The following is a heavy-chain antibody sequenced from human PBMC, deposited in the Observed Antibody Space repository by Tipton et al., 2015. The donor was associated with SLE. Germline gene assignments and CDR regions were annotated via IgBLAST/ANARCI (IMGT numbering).Heavy chain of an antibody. J-gene: IGHJ4*02. D-gene: IGHD6-13*01. Sequence: TLSLTRAVYGGSFSGYYWSWIRQPPGKGLEWIGEINHSGSTNYNPSLKSRVTISVDTSKNQFSLKLSSVTAADTAVYYCARGAAAHDYWGQGTLVTVSS. CDR2: INHSGST. CDR3: ARGAAAHDY. V-gene: IGHV4-34*01. CDR1: GGSFSGYY.